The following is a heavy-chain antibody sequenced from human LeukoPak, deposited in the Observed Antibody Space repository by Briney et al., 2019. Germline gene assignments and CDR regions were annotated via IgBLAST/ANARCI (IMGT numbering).Heavy chain of an antibody. V-gene: IGHV3-23*01. CDR2: ISDSGGSI. D-gene: IGHD6-13*01. CDR1: GFTFSSYA. J-gene: IGHJ4*02. Sequence: PGGSLRLSCAVSGFTFSSYAMTWVRQAPGKGLEWVSGISDSGGSIYYADSVKGRFTISRDNSKKTVYLQMNSLRAEDTAVYYCAKSRGSSWYLFDYWGQGTLATVSS. CDR3: AKSRGSSWYLFDY.